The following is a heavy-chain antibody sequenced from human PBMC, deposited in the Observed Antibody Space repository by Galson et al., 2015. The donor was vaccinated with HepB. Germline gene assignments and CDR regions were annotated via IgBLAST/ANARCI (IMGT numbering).Heavy chain of an antibody. CDR3: ARPDYGGIFDY. J-gene: IGHJ4*02. CDR2: ISGSGGST. Sequence: SLRLSCAASGFTFSSHAMSWVRQAPGKGLEWVSAISGSGGSTYYADSVKGRFTISRDNSKNTLYLQMNSLRAEDTAVYYCARPDYGGIFDYWGQGTLVTVSS. CDR1: GFTFSSHA. D-gene: IGHD4-23*01. V-gene: IGHV3-23*01.